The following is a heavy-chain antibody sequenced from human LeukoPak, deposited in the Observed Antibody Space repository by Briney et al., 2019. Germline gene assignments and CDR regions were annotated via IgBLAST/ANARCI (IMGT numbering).Heavy chain of an antibody. CDR3: ARVEDHDYGDYYFDY. CDR2: IKQDGSEK. Sequence: GGSLRLSCAASGFTFSSSWMSWVRQAPGKGLEWVANIKQDGSEKYYVDSVKGRFTISRDNAKNSLYLQMNSLRAEDTAVYYYARVEDHDYGDYYFDYWGQGTLVTVSS. CDR1: GFTFSSSW. V-gene: IGHV3-7*01. J-gene: IGHJ4*02. D-gene: IGHD4-17*01.